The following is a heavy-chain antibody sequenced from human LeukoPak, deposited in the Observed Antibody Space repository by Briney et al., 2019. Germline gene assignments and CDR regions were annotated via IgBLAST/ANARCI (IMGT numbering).Heavy chain of an antibody. CDR1: GYSFTTYW. J-gene: IGHJ4*02. V-gene: IGHV5-51*01. D-gene: IGHD2-21*02. CDR2: IYPGNSDT. CDR3: TRAPTSVSDPYYFDY. Sequence: GESLKISCKGSGYSFTTYWIGWVRRMPGKGLEWMGIIYPGNSDTRYSPSFRGQVTISADKSISTAFLQWSSLKASDSAKYYCTRAPTSVSDPYYFDYWGQGTLVTVSS.